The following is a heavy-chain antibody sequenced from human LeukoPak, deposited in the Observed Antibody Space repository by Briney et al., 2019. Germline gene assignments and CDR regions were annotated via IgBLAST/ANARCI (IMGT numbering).Heavy chain of an antibody. V-gene: IGHV4-61*02. Sequence: SETLSLTCTVSGGSISSSSYYWGWIRQPAGKGLEWIGRIYTSGGTNYNPSLKSRVTISVDTSKNQFSLKLSSVTAADTAVYYCARRTKAAAYYFDYWGQGTLVTVSS. CDR2: IYTSGGT. D-gene: IGHD6-13*01. CDR3: ARRTKAAAYYFDY. CDR1: GGSISSSSYY. J-gene: IGHJ4*02.